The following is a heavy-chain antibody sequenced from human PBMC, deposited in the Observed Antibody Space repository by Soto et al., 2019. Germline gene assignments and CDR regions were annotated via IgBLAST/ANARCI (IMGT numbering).Heavy chain of an antibody. CDR3: GTGAVVPAYPNWVDS. CDR2: FSPIFPTP. D-gene: IGHD2-15*01. J-gene: IGHJ5*02. CDR1: GGSVTAYT. V-gene: IGHV1-69*12. Sequence: QVQLVQSVAELKKPGSSVKVSCKASGGSVTAYTMNWVRQARGQGLERIGAFSPIFPTPNYAQKLQGRVTIAADGPTNTASMELNSLTSDDAAVYYCGTGAVVPAYPNWVDSWGQGTLVTVSS.